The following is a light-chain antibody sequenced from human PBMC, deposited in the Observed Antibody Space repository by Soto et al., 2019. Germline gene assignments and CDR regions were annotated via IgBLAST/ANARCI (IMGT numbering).Light chain of an antibody. Sequence: QSVLTQPPSVSGAPGQRVTISCTGSSSNIGAGYDVHWYQQLPGTAPKLLISGNSNRPSGVPDRFSGFKSGTSASLAITGLQAEDEADYYCQSYDSSLSGLVFGGGTKLTVL. CDR2: GNS. CDR1: SSNIGAGYD. CDR3: QSYDSSLSGLV. J-gene: IGLJ3*02. V-gene: IGLV1-40*01.